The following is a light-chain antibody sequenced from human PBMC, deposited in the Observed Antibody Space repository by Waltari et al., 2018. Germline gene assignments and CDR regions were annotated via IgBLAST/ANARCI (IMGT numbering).Light chain of an antibody. CDR3: SSYASSITPNWV. J-gene: IGLJ3*02. CDR1: CSDIGGYNS. CDR2: DVN. Sequence: QSALTQPPNVSGSPAQTITIFCTGTCSDIGGYNSVFWYQQHPGKAPKLMIYDVNKRPSGVSNRFSGSKSDNTASLTISGLQAEDEADYYCSSYASSITPNWVFGGGTKLTVL. V-gene: IGLV2-14*01.